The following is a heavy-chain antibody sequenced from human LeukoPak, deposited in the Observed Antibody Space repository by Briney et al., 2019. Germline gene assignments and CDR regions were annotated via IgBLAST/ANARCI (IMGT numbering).Heavy chain of an antibody. V-gene: IGHV3-30*18. CDR3: AKSRYSSSWYVDY. J-gene: IGHJ4*02. Sequence: GGSLRLSCAASGFVFDTYGMHWVRQAPGKGLEWVSIMSFDGSNKYYIDSVKGRFTISRDNSKNTLYLQMNSLRAEDTAMYYCAKSRYSSSWYVDYWGQGTLVTVSS. D-gene: IGHD6-13*01. CDR2: MSFDGSNK. CDR1: GFVFDTYG.